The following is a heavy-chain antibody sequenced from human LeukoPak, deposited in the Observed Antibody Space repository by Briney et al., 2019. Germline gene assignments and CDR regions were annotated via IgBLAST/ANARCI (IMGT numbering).Heavy chain of an antibody. CDR3: ARVDYYYYMDV. CDR1: GGSISSYY. J-gene: IGHJ6*03. V-gene: IGHV4-59*01. CDR2: IYYSGST. Sequence: PSETLCLTCTVSGGSISSYYWSWLRQPPGKALEWIGYIYYSGSTNYNPSLKSRVTISIDTSKNQFSLKLSSVTAADTAVYYCARVDYYYYMDVWGKGTTVTVSS.